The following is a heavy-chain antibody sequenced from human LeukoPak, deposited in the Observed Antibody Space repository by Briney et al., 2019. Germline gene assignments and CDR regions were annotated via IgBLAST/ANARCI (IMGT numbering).Heavy chain of an antibody. CDR2: INAGNGNT. CDR3: ARGANYDGRNGLGY. CDR1: GYTFTSYA. D-gene: IGHD3-22*01. J-gene: IGHJ4*02. V-gene: IGHV1-3*01. Sequence: GASVKVSCKASGYTFTSYAMHWVRQAPGQRLEWMGWINAGNGNTKYSQKFQGRVTITRDTSASTAYMELSSLRSEDTAVYYCARGANYDGRNGLGYWGQGTLVTVSS.